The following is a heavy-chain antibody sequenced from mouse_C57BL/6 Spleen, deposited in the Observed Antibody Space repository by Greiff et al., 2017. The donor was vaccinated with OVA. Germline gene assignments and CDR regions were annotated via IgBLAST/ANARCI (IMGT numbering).Heavy chain of an antibody. Sequence: VKLQESGAELVRPGASVTLSCKASGYTFTDYEMHWVKQTPVHGLEWIGAIDPETGGTAYNQKFKGKAILTADKSSSTAYMELRSLTSEDSAVYYCTRNYRKDAMDYWGQGTSVTVSS. D-gene: IGHD2-1*01. V-gene: IGHV1-15*01. CDR1: GYTFTDYE. CDR3: TRNYRKDAMDY. J-gene: IGHJ4*01. CDR2: IDPETGGT.